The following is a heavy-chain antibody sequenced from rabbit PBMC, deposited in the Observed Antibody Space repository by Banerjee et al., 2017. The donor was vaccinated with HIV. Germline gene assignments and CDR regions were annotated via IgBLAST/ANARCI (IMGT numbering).Heavy chain of an antibody. V-gene: IGHV1S45*01. CDR3: ASRSGSNWGL. CDR2: ISDVSGDT. D-gene: IGHD4-2*01. CDR1: GFSFSGGYW. Sequence: QEQLEESGGDMVKPGASLTLTCTASGFSFSGGYWICWVRQAPGKGLEWIACISDVSGDTYYATWAKGRFTISQTSSTTVTLQMTSLTVADTATYFCASRSGSNWGLWGPGTLVTVS. J-gene: IGHJ4*01.